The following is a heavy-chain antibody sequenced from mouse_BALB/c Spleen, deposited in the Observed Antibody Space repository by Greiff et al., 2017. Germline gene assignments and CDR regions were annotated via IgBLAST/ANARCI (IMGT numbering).Heavy chain of an antibody. D-gene: IGHD2-4*01. CDR3: ARRILIYYDYNYYAMDY. Sequence: EVQGVESGGGLVKPGGSLKLSCAASGFTFSSYAMSWVRQTPEKRLEWVATISSGGSTYYPDSVKGRFTISRDNARNILYLQMSSLRSEDTAMYYCARRILIYYDYNYYAMDYWGQGTSVTVSS. CDR2: ISSGGST. J-gene: IGHJ4*01. CDR1: GFTFSSYA. V-gene: IGHV5-6-5*01.